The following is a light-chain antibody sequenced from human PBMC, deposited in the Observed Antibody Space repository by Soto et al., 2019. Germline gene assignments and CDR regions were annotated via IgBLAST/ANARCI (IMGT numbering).Light chain of an antibody. Sequence: EIVMTQSPATLSVSPGDRATLSCRASQSVSYNLAWYQQKPGQAPRLLIYGASTRATGIPARFSGSGSGTDFSLTISSLQSEDFAVYYCQQYSIWPLTFGGGTKVEIK. V-gene: IGKV3-15*01. CDR2: GAS. CDR1: QSVSYN. CDR3: QQYSIWPLT. J-gene: IGKJ4*01.